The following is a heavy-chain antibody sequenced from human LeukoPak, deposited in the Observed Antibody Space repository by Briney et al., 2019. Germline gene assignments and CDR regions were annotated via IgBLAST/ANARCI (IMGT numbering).Heavy chain of an antibody. CDR3: ARDLDSSGYDDY. J-gene: IGHJ4*02. V-gene: IGHV1-2*02. CDR1: GYTFTGYY. D-gene: IGHD3-22*01. Sequence: ASVKVSCKASGYTFTGYYMHWVRQAPGQGLEWMGWINPNSGGTNYAQKFQGRVTMTRDTSISTAYMELSRLRSDDTAVYYCARDLDSSGYDDYWGQGTLVTVSS. CDR2: INPNSGGT.